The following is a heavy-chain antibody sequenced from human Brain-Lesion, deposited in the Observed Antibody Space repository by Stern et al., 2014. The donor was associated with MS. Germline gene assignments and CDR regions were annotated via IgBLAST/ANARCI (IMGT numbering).Heavy chain of an antibody. CDR3: ARDITGSSAYFAY. J-gene: IGHJ4*02. CDR2: ISWNSGTI. CDR1: GFTFDDYA. D-gene: IGHD1-14*01. Sequence: EVQLLESGGDLVQPGRSLRLSCAAFGFTFDDYAMHWVRQAPGKGLEWVAGISWNSGTIGYAYSVKGRFTTSRDNAYSSLYLQMNSLRPEDTALYYCARDITGSSAYFAYWGQGTLVTVSS. V-gene: IGHV3-9*01.